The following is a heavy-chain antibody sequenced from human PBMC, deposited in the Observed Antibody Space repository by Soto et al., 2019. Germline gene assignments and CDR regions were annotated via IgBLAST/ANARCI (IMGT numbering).Heavy chain of an antibody. CDR1: GDSISSSNYY. CDR2: IYYSRST. Sequence: SETLSLTCTVSGDSISSSNYYWGWIRQPPGKGLEWIGSIYYSRSTYYNPSLKSRVTISVDTSKNQFSLKLSSVTAADTAVYYCATQEVGGSYVYTFDPWGQGTLVTVSS. CDR3: ATQEVGGSYVYTFDP. J-gene: IGHJ5*02. D-gene: IGHD1-26*01. V-gene: IGHV4-39*01.